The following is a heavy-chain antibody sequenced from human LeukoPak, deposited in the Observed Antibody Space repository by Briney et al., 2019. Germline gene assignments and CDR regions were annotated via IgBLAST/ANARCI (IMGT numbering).Heavy chain of an antibody. CDR3: ASSGPPLARWFDP. V-gene: IGHV1-2*06. Sequence: ASVKVSCKASGYTFTGYYMHWVRQAPGQGLEWMGRINPNSGGTNYAQKFQGRVTMTRDTSISTAYMELRSLRSDDTAVYYCASSGPPLARWFDPWGQGTLVTVSS. D-gene: IGHD3-10*01. CDR1: GYTFTGYY. J-gene: IGHJ5*02. CDR2: INPNSGGT.